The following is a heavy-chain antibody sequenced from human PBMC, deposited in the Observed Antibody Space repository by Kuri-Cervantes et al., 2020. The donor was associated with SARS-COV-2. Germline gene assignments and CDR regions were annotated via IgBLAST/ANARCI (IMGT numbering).Heavy chain of an antibody. CDR1: GGSINSYY. D-gene: IGHD6-13*01. V-gene: IGHV4-59*08. CDR3: ARAPYSSSWYWFDP. J-gene: IGHJ5*02. CDR2: ISYSGST. Sequence: SETLSLTCTVSGGSINSYYWSWIRQPPGKGLEWFGYISYSGSTKYNPSLKSRVTISVDTSKNLFSLKLSSVTDADTAVYYCARAPYSSSWYWFDPWGRGTLVTVSS.